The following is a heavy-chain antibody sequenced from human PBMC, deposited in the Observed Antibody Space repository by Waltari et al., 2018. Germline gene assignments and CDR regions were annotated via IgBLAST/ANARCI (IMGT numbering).Heavy chain of an antibody. CDR3: ARDIAAAGNYFDY. D-gene: IGHD6-13*01. Sequence: EVQLVESGGGLVQPGRSLRLSCTASGFTFGDYAMSWVRQAPGKGLEWVGFIRSKAYGGTTEYAASVKGRFTISRDDSKSIAYLQMNSLKTEDTAVYYCARDIAAAGNYFDYWGQGTLVIVSS. CDR2: IRSKAYGGTT. J-gene: IGHJ4*02. V-gene: IGHV3-49*04. CDR1: GFTFGDYA.